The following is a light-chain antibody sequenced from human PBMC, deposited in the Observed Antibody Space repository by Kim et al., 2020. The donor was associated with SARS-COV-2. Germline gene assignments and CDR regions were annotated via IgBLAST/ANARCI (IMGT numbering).Light chain of an antibody. Sequence: RATLNCKSSQTVLHNSNNKNYLAWYQQKPGQAPKLLIYWASIRESGVSDRFSGSGSETDFTLTISSLQAEDVAVYYCQQYYSTPPSFGQGTKLEIK. CDR1: QTVLHNSNNKNY. V-gene: IGKV4-1*01. CDR2: WAS. J-gene: IGKJ2*03. CDR3: QQYYSTPPS.